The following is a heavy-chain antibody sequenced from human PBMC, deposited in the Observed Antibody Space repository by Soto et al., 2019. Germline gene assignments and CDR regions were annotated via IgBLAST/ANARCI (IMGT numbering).Heavy chain of an antibody. CDR2: INAGNGNT. V-gene: IGHV1-3*01. D-gene: IGHD6-19*01. Sequence: QVQLVQSGAEVKKPGASVKVSCKASGYTFTSYAMHWVRQAPGQRLEWMGWINAGNGNTKYSQKFQGRVTITRDTSASTAYMELSSLRSEDTAVYYCARDRGIAVAGTWDYFDYWGQGTLVTVSS. CDR1: GYTFTSYA. CDR3: ARDRGIAVAGTWDYFDY. J-gene: IGHJ4*02.